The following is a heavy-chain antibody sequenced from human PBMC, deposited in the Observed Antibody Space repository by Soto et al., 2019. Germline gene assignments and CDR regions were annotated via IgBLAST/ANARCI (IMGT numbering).Heavy chain of an antibody. V-gene: IGHV4-59*01. D-gene: IGHD3-22*01. CDR2: IHYSGRA. CDR3: ARARGGYYDY. Sequence: PSETLSLTCSVSGGSISSYFWSWIRQPTGKGLEWIGYIHYSGRAKHNPSLQSRVTISVDMSKNQVSLKLSSVTAADTAVYYCARARGGYYDYWGQGTLVTVSS. CDR1: GGSISSYF. J-gene: IGHJ4*02.